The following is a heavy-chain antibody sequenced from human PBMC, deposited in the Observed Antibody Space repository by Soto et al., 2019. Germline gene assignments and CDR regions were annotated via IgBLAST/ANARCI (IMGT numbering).Heavy chain of an antibody. V-gene: IGHV4-4*07. CDR2: IYISGNT. CDR1: GGSVSSHY. CDR3: VRELKPYNSGWYFTLS. Sequence: QVQLQESGPGLVNPSETLSLTCSVSGGSVSSHYWSWVRQPAGKGLEWIGRIYISGNTKYNPSFKSRVTMSVDTSKNQVSLRLSSVTAADTAVYYCVRELKPYNSGWYFTLSWGQGTLVTVSS. D-gene: IGHD6-19*01. J-gene: IGHJ5*02.